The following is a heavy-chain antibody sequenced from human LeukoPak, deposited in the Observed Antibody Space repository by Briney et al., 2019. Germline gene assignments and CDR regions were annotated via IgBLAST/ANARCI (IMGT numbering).Heavy chain of an antibody. V-gene: IGHV3-66*01. CDR1: GFTVSSNY. D-gene: IGHD1-1*01. CDR3: AREAVTGLDAFDI. Sequence: GGSLRLSCAASGFTVSSNYMTWVRQAPGKGLEWVSVIYSGGSTYYADCVKGRFTISRDNSKNTLYLQMNSLRAEDTAVYYCAREAVTGLDAFDIWGQGTMVTASS. CDR2: IYSGGST. J-gene: IGHJ3*02.